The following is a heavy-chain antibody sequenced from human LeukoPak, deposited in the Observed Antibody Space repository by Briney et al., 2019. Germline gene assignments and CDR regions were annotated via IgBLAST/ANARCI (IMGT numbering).Heavy chain of an antibody. J-gene: IGHJ4*02. Sequence: GGSLRLSCANSGFAFNNYAMTWVRQAPGKGLEWVSNINDNGGQRHYADSVKGRFTISRDNSKNTLFLQMDSLRAEDTAVYYCAKTQWKVGATDYFDYWGQGILVTVSS. CDR2: INDNGGQR. D-gene: IGHD1-26*01. V-gene: IGHV3-23*01. CDR3: AKTQWKVGATDYFDY. CDR1: GFAFNNYA.